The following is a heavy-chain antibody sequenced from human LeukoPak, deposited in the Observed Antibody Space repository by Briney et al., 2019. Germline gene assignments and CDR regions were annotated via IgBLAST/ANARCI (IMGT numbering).Heavy chain of an antibody. CDR1: GYIFTDYY. D-gene: IGHD4-11*01. V-gene: IGHV1-69-2*01. CDR3: ATMTTFDP. J-gene: IGHJ5*02. CDR2: VDPEDGET. Sequence: GASVKVSCKAFGYIFTDYYIHWVKEAPGKGLEWMGRVDPEDGETTYAEKFQGRVTITADTSTDTAYMELNNLRSEDTAVYYCATMTTFDPWGQGTLVTVSS.